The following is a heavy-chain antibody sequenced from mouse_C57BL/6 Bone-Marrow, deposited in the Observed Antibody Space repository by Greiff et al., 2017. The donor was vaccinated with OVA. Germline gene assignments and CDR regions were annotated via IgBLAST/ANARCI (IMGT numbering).Heavy chain of an antibody. D-gene: IGHD1-1*01. CDR1: GFTFSSYA. CDR2: ISSGGDYI. CDR3: TRDGIYYAWFAY. Sequence: EVKLMESGEGLVKPGGSLKLSCAASGFTFSSYAMSWVRQTPEKRLEWVAYISSGGDYIYYADTVKGRFTISRDNARNTLYLQMSRLKSEDTAMYYCTRDGIYYAWFAYWGQGTLVTVSA. V-gene: IGHV5-9-1*02. J-gene: IGHJ3*01.